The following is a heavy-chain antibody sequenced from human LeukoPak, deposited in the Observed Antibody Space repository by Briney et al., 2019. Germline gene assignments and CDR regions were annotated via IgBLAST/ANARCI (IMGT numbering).Heavy chain of an antibody. D-gene: IGHD2-21*01. J-gene: IGHJ4*02. CDR2: ISGGGGRT. CDR3: AKDVRDIVVLIDTYMY. CDR1: GFMFNKYG. Sequence: PGGSLRLSCVASGFMFNKYGMSWVRQAPGKGLEWVSVISGGGGRTYYGDSVKGRFTISRDNSKNTVYLQMNSLRAEDRAVYYCAKDVRDIVVLIDTYMYWGQGTLVTVSS. V-gene: IGHV3-23*01.